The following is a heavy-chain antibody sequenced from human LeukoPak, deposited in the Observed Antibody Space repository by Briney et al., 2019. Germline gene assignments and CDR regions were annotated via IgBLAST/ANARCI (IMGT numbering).Heavy chain of an antibody. CDR2: ISYSRST. D-gene: IGHD2-2*02. J-gene: IGHJ5*02. Sequence: PSETLSLTCSVSGGSISSYYWSWIRQPPGKGLEWIGYISYSRSTNYNPSLKSRVTISVDTSKNQFSLKLSSVTAADTAVYYCAREFYTALRSWGQGTLVTVSS. V-gene: IGHV4-59*01. CDR3: AREFYTALRS. CDR1: GGSISSYY.